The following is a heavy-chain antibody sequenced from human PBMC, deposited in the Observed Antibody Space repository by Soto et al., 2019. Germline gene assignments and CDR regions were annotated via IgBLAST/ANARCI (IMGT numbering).Heavy chain of an antibody. V-gene: IGHV4-39*01. CDR2: IYYSGST. D-gene: IGHD6-13*01. CDR1: GGSISSSSYY. Sequence: SETLSLTCTVSGGSISSSSYYWGWIRQPPGKGLEWIGSIYYSGSTYYNPSLKSRVTISVDTSKNQFSLKLSSVTAADTAVYYCARHELLEAVLDYWGQGTLVTVSS. CDR3: ARHELLEAVLDY. J-gene: IGHJ4*02.